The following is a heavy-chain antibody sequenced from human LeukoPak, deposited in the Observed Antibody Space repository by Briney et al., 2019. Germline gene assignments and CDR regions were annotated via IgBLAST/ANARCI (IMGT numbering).Heavy chain of an antibody. CDR2: IIPMFGTP. Sequence: SVKVSCKASGGTFSSYAISWVRQAPGQGLEWMGSIIPMFGTPNNAQKFQDRVTITADKSTNTAYMELSSLRSEDTAVYYCARVAAPGNRFWFDPWGQGTLVTVSS. V-gene: IGHV1-69*06. J-gene: IGHJ5*02. D-gene: IGHD6-13*01. CDR3: ARVAAPGNRFWFDP. CDR1: GGTFSSYA.